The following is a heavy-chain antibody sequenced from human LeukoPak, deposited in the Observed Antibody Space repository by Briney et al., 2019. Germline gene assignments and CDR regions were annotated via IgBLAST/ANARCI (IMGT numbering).Heavy chain of an antibody. Sequence: PGGSLRLSCAASGFTFSNYWMHWVRQAPGKGLEWVANIKQDGSDKYYVDSVKGRFTISRDNTKNSLYLQMNSPRADDTAVYYCGRAMDVWGRGTTVTVSS. CDR1: GFTFSNYW. V-gene: IGHV3-7*03. J-gene: IGHJ6*02. CDR2: IKQDGSDK. CDR3: GRAMDV.